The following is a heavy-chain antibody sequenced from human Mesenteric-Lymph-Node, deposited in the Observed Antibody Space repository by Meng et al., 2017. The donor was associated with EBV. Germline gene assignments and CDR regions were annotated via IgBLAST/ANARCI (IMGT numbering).Heavy chain of an antibody. CDR3: AKDFAPFDP. CDR1: GFTFSRSG. V-gene: IGHV3-33*06. CDR2: IWNDGSKK. Sequence: LLESGGGLGQRGGSLRLSWDASGFTFSRSGMHWVRQAPGKGLEWVAVIWNDGSKKYYGDSAKGRFTISRDNSKNTLYLQMNSLRAEDTAVYYCAKDFAPFDPWGQGTLVTVSS. J-gene: IGHJ5*02.